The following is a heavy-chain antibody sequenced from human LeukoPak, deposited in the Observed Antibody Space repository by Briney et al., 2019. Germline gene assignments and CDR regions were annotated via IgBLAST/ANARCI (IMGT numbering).Heavy chain of an antibody. J-gene: IGHJ4*02. CDR2: IRFEGSSK. CDR1: GFTFSSYG. Sequence: PGGSLRLSCAASGFTFSSYGMHWVRQAPGTGLEWVAFIRFEGSSKYYADSVKGRFTISRDNSKNTLYLQMNSLRAEDTAVYYCAKDGDYATAGTLDYWGQGTLVTVSS. CDR3: AKDGDYATAGTLDY. V-gene: IGHV3-30*02. D-gene: IGHD4-17*01.